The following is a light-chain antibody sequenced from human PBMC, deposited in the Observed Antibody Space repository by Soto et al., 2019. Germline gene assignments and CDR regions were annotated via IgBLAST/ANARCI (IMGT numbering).Light chain of an antibody. J-gene: IGLJ1*01. Sequence: QSALTQPASVSGSPGQSITISCTGTSSDVGGYNYVSWYQQHPGKAPKLMIYDVSNRPSGVSNRFSGSKSGNTASLTIAGLQAEYEAAYYCSSYTSSSTLGFGTGTKLT. V-gene: IGLV2-14*01. CDR2: DVS. CDR1: SSDVGGYNY. CDR3: SSYTSSSTLG.